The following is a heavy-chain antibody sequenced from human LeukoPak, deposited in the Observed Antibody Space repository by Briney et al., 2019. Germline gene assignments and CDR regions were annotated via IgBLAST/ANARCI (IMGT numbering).Heavy chain of an antibody. D-gene: IGHD1-26*01. V-gene: IGHV4-38-2*02. J-gene: IGHJ4*02. CDR3: ARRSGSYYRGDYFDY. CDR1: GYSISSGYY. Sequence: SETLSLTCTVSGYSISSGYYWGWIRQPPGKGLEWIGSIYHSGSTYYNPSLKIRVTISVDTSKNQFSLKLSSVTAADTAVYYCARRSGSYYRGDYFDYWGQGTLVTVSS. CDR2: IYHSGST.